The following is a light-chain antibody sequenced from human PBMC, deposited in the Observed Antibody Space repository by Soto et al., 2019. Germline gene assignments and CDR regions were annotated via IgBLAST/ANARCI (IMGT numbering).Light chain of an antibody. J-gene: IGLJ1*01. CDR2: EVN. Sequence: QSVLTQPPSASGSPGQSVAISCTGTSSDVGGYNYVSWYQQHPGKAPKLMIYEVNKRPSGVPDRFSGSKSGNTASLTVSGLQAEDEADYYCSSYPGSSNVFGTGTKVTV. CDR1: SSDVGGYNY. CDR3: SSYPGSSNV. V-gene: IGLV2-8*01.